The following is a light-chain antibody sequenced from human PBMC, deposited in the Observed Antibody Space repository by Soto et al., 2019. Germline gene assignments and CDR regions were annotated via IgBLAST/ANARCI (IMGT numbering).Light chain of an antibody. CDR1: QSISSW. CDR2: DAS. Sequence: VNKSPSTLSASNGDRVTITCRASQSISSWLAWYQQKPGKAPKLLIFDASSLESGTPSRFSGRRSGTQFTLTINGFQPDDFATCYCQPDAEFMLLPFG. J-gene: IGKJ2*01. V-gene: IGKV1-5*01. CDR3: QPDAEFMLLP.